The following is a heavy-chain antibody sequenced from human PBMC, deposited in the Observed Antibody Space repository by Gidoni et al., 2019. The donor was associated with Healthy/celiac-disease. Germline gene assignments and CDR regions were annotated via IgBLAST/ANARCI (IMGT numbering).Heavy chain of an antibody. CDR1: GGTFSSYT. CDR2: IIPILGIA. D-gene: IGHD6-13*01. Sequence: QVQLVQSGAEVKKPGSSVKVSCKASGGTFSSYTISWVRQAPGQGLEWMGRIIPILGIANYAQKFQGRVTITADKSTSTAYMELSSLRSEDTAVYYCARDHGWGIAAAGNYYYYGMDVWGQGTTVTVSS. J-gene: IGHJ6*02. CDR3: ARDHGWGIAAAGNYYYYGMDV. V-gene: IGHV1-69*08.